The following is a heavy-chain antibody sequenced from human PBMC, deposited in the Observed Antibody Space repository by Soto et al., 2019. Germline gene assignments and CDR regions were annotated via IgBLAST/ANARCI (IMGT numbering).Heavy chain of an antibody. D-gene: IGHD6-13*01. J-gene: IGHJ6*02. CDR3: ARETGYSSSWADYYYYGMDV. Sequence: GGSLRLSCISSGFTFRTYTMNWVRQAPGKGLEWVSGIRGFSPYTFYAESVKGRFTISRDNSKNTLYLQMNSLRAEDTAVYYCARETGYSSSWADYYYYGMDVWGQGTTVTVSS. CDR1: GFTFRTYT. V-gene: IGHV3-21*01. CDR2: IRGFSPYT.